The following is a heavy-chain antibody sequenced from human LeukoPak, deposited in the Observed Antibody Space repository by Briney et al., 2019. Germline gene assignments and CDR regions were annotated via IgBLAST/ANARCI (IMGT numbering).Heavy chain of an antibody. CDR1: GYTFTSYG. J-gene: IGHJ6*03. CDR3: ARVVMGAFYYYYYMDV. D-gene: IGHD1-26*01. CDR2: ISAYNGNT. V-gene: IGHV1-18*01. Sequence: ASVKVSCKASGYTFTSYGISWVRQAPGQGLEWMGWISAYNGNTNYAQKLQGRVTMTTDTSTSTAYMELRSLRSDDTAVYYCARVVMGAFYYYYYMDVWGKGTTVTVSS.